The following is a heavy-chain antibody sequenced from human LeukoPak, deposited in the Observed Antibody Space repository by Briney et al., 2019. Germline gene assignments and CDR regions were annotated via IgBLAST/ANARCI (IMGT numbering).Heavy chain of an antibody. CDR1: GFTFSSYS. J-gene: IGHJ4*02. CDR2: ISSSSSYI. D-gene: IGHD6-13*01. V-gene: IGHV3-21*01. Sequence: PGGSLRLSCAASGFTFSSYSMNWVRQAPGKGLEWVSSISSSSSYIYYADSVKGRFTISRDNAKNSLYLQMNSLRAEDTAVYSCARDRRSRYYFDYWGQGTLVTVSS. CDR3: ARDRRSRYYFDY.